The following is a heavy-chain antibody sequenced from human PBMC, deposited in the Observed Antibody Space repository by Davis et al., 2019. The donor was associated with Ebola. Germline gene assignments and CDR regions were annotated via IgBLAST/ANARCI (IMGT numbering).Heavy chain of an antibody. J-gene: IGHJ6*02. CDR1: GFSFSGPA. D-gene: IGHD1-26*01. CDR3: AKAGYGWELLRIRYYYYGMDV. V-gene: IGHV3-73*01. CDR2: IRSKANSYAT. Sequence: GESLKISCAASGFSFSGPAMHWVRQASGKGLEWVGRIRSKANSYATASAASVKGRFTISRDDSKNTSYLQMNSLRAEDTAVYYCAKAGYGWELLRIRYYYYGMDVWGQGTTVTVSS.